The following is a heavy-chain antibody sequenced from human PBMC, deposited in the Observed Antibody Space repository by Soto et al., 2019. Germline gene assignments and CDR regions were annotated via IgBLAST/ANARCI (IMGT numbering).Heavy chain of an antibody. V-gene: IGHV1-69*12. CDR2: IIPIFGTA. D-gene: IGHD1-7*01. J-gene: IGHJ4*02. CDR1: GGTFSNYA. Sequence: QVQLVQSGAEVKKPGSSVKVSCKASGGTFSNYAISWVRQAPGQGLEWMGGIIPIFGTANYAQKFQGRVTITADESTSTAYMELSSLRSEDTAVYYCARAATRELLISPFDYWGQGTLVTVSS. CDR3: ARAATRELLISPFDY.